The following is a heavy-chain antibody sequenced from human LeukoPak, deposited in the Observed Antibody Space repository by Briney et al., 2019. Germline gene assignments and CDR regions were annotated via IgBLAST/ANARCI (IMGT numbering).Heavy chain of an antibody. V-gene: IGHV3-74*01. D-gene: IGHD4-11*01. CDR3: VRSAFLTTEFYFDY. CDR2: INTDGRTI. CDR1: GFTFSRYW. J-gene: IGHJ4*01. Sequence: GGSLRLSRAASGFTFSRYWMHWVRQAPGKGLVWVSRINTDGRTITYADSVKGRFTISRDNAKNTLYLQMNSLRAEDTAVYYCVRSAFLTTEFYFDYWGHGTLVTVSS.